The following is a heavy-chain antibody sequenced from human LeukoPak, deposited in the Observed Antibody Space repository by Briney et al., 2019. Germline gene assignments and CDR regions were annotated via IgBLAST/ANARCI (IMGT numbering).Heavy chain of an antibody. CDR3: ASRYCSGGSCYSER. Sequence: PSETLSLTCAVSDDSFSSHYWTWIRQPPGKGLEWIGYISYIGTTNYNPSLKSRVTLSIDTSKNQFSLKLRSVTAADTAVYYCASRYCSGGSCYSERWGQGTLVTVSS. J-gene: IGHJ4*02. CDR1: DDSFSSHY. V-gene: IGHV4-59*11. D-gene: IGHD2-15*01. CDR2: ISYIGTT.